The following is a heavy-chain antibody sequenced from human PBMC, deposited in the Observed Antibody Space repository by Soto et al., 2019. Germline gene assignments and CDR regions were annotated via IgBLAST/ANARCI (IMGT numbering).Heavy chain of an antibody. CDR2: IIPIFGTA. CDR1: GGTFSSYA. V-gene: IGHV1-69*13. J-gene: IGHJ3*02. Sequence: AASVHLSCKASGGTFSSYAISWVRHAPGQGLEWMGGIIPIFGTANYAQKFQGRVTITADESTSTAYMELSSLRSEDTVVYYCARYGRPLIVLVTAIYAFDIWG. CDR3: ARYGRPLIVLVTAIYAFDI. D-gene: IGHD2-21*02.